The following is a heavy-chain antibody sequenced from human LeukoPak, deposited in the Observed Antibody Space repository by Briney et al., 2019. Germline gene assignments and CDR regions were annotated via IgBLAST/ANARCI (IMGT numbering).Heavy chain of an antibody. CDR2: YKRKTDGGTT. D-gene: IGHD2-2*02. CDR3: TPELTLELPYPLDD. J-gene: IGHJ4*02. Sequence: KSGGSLTLSCAVCGFLFGHDYMTWARHARGRALEWFIRYKRKTDGGTTEYAAPVKSRFSISRDNSRTTLYLQMNSLKTEDTAVYYCTPELTLELPYPLDDWSQGTLVTISS. CDR1: GFLFGHDY. V-gene: IGHV3-15*01.